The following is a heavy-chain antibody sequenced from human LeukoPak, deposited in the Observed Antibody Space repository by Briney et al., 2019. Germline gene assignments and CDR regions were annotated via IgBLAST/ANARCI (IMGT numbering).Heavy chain of an antibody. CDR3: AKGAGGGNFDY. J-gene: IGHJ4*02. D-gene: IGHD6-19*01. CDR1: GFTFDDYA. V-gene: IGHV3-9*01. CDR2: ISWNSGSI. Sequence: PGGSLRLSCAASGFTFDDYAMHWVRQAPGKGLEWVSGISWNSGSIGYADSVKGRFTISRDNAKNSLYLQMNSLRAEDTALYYCAKGAGGGNFDYWGQGTLVTVSS.